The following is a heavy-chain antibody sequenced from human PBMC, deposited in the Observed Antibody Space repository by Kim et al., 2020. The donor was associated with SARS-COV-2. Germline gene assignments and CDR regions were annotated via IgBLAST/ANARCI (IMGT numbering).Heavy chain of an antibody. V-gene: IGHV3-23*01. CDR1: GFTFSSYA. Sequence: GGSLRLSCAASGFTFSSYAMSWVRQAPGKGLEWVSAISGSGGSTYYADSVKGRFTISRDNSKNTLYLQMNSLRAEDTAVYYCAKTLGVGATIYYYYYGMDVWGQGTTVTVSS. J-gene: IGHJ6*02. CDR3: AKTLGVGATIYYYYYGMDV. D-gene: IGHD1-26*01. CDR2: ISGSGGST.